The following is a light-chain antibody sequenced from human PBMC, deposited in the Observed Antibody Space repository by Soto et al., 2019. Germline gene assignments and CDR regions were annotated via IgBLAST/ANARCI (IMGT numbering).Light chain of an antibody. Sequence: DIQMTQSTSTLSASVGDRVTITCRASQSIGDSLAWYQQKPGKAPYLLISDVSSLERGVPSRFSVSGSGTEFTVPISSMQPDDAATFYCQQYNCYSRTLGQGSKVDIK. CDR1: QSIGDS. CDR3: QQYNCYSRT. J-gene: IGKJ1*01. CDR2: DVS. V-gene: IGKV1-5*01.